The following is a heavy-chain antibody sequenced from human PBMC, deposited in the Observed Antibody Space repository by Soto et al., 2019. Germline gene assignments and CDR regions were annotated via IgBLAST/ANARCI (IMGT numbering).Heavy chain of an antibody. CDR2: TYYRSKWYS. J-gene: IGHJ2*01. CDR3: VRDNIVCGMYRFDF. V-gene: IGHV6-1*01. CDR1: GDSVSSNSAT. Sequence: SQTLSLTCGISGDSVSSNSATWHWIRQSPSRGLEWLGRTYYRSKWYSDYAVSMKSRMTISPDTSKNQFSLQLDSVTPEDTAMYFCVRDNIVCGMYRFDFWGRVPLVTVSS. D-gene: IGHD5-12*01.